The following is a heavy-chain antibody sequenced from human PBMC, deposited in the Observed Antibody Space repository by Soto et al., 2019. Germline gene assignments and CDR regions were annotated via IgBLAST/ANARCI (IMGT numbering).Heavy chain of an antibody. V-gene: IGHV3-33*01. Sequence: GGSLRLSCAASGFTFSSYGMHWVRQAPGKGLEWVAVIWYDGSNKYYADSVKGRFTISRDNSKNTLYLQMNSLRAEDTAVYYCARDGSNYVDYYYYYGMDVWGQGTTVTVSS. CDR1: GFTFSSYG. CDR2: IWYDGSNK. J-gene: IGHJ6*02. D-gene: IGHD4-4*01. CDR3: ARDGSNYVDYYYYYGMDV.